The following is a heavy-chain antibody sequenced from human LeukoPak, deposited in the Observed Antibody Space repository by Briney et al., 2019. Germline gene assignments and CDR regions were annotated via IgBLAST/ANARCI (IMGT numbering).Heavy chain of an antibody. J-gene: IGHJ4*02. CDR3: ARDESRDGYKAGDY. CDR1: GFTFSSYW. CDR2: INSDGSST. Sequence: PGGXXRLSCAASGFTFSSYWMHWVRQAPGKGLGWVSRINSDGSSTMYADSVKGGFTISRDKDKKRLYVQMNSLRAEDTAVYYCARDESRDGYKAGDYWGQGTLVTVSS. V-gene: IGHV3-74*03. D-gene: IGHD5-24*01.